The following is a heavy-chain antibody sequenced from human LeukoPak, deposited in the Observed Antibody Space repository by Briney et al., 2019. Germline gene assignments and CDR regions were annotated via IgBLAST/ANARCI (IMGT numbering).Heavy chain of an antibody. CDR2: INPSGGST. V-gene: IGHV1-46*01. J-gene: IGHJ4*02. CDR1: GYTFTSYY. CDR3: ATASLSTDYCSGGSCYSLDY. Sequence: GASVKVSCKASGYTFTSYYMHWVRQAPGQGLEWMGIINPSGGSTSYAQKFQGRVTMTRDTSTSTVYMELSSLRSEDTAVYYCATASLSTDYCSGGSCYSLDYWGQGTLVTVSS. D-gene: IGHD2-15*01.